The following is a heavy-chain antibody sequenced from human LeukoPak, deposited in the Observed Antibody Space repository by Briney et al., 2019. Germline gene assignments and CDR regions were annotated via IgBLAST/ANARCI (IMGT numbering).Heavy chain of an antibody. J-gene: IGHJ5*02. D-gene: IGHD3-3*01. CDR2: IIPILGIA. Sequence: SVKVSCKASGGTFSSHTISWVRQAPGQGLEWMGRIIPILGIANYAQKFQGRVTITADKSTSTAYMELSSLRSEDTAVYYCARVGVLRFLKDPWFDPWGQGTQVTVSS. CDR3: ARVGVLRFLKDPWFDP. CDR1: GGTFSSHT. V-gene: IGHV1-69*02.